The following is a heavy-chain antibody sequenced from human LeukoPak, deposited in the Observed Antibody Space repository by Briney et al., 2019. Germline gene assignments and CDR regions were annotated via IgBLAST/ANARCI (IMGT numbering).Heavy chain of an antibody. CDR1: GFTFSSHW. V-gene: IGHV3-74*01. CDR3: ARGGVGSFDY. Sequence: GGSLRLSCAASGFTFSSHWMHWVRQAPGKGLVWVSRIHSDGSSTTYADSVKGRFTISRDNAKNTLYLQMNSLRVEDTAVYYCARGGVGSFDYWGQGTLVTVSS. D-gene: IGHD1-26*01. J-gene: IGHJ4*02. CDR2: IHSDGSST.